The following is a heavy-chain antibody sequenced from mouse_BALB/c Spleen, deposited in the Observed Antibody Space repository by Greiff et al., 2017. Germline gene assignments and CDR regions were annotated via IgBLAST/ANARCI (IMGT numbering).Heavy chain of an antibody. CDR3: ARDRYYGSRGPFAY. J-gene: IGHJ3*01. CDR2: ISDGGSYT. CDR1: GFTFSDYY. Sequence: EVKVVESGGGLVKPGGSLKLSCAASGFTFSDYYMYWVRQTPEKRLEWVATISDGGSYTYYPDSVKGRFTISRDNAKNNLYLQMSSLKSEDTAMYYCARDRYYGSRGPFAYWGQGTLVTVSA. V-gene: IGHV5-4*02. D-gene: IGHD1-1*01.